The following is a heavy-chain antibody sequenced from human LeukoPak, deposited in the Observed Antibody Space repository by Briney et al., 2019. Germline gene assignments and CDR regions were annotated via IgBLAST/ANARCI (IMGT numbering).Heavy chain of an antibody. CDR2: IYHSGST. CDR1: GGSISSGGYS. J-gene: IGHJ4*02. D-gene: IGHD5-18*01. Sequence: SETLSLTCAVSGGSISSGGYSWSWIRQPPGKGLEWIGYIYHSGSTYYNPSLKSRVTISVDTSKNQFSLKLSSVTAADTAVYYCARMGYYTAMVRFDYWGQGTLVTVSS. CDR3: ARMGYYTAMVRFDY. V-gene: IGHV4-30-2*01.